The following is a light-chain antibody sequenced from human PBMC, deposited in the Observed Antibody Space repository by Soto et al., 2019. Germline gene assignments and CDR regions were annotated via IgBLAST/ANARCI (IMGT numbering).Light chain of an antibody. J-gene: IGKJ3*01. CDR2: LDS. CDR1: QSLLHSNGYNY. Sequence: IVMTQSPLSLPVTPGEPASISSRASQSLLHSNGYNYLDWYLQKPGQSPQLLIYLDSNRASGGPDRFSGSGSGTAFTLRISRVEAEDVGVYFCLQDLQSPLTFGRGTRVEFK. CDR3: LQDLQSPLT. V-gene: IGKV2-28*01.